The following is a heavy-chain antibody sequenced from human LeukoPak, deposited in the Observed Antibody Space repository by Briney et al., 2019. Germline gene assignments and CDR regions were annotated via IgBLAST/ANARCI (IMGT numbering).Heavy chain of an antibody. CDR2: IYYTGST. J-gene: IGHJ5*02. V-gene: IGHV4-39*01. Sequence: KTSETLSLTCTVSGGSISSSSYYWGWIRQPPGKGLEWIGNIYYTGSTYYNPSLKSRVTISVDTSKNQFSLKLSSVTAADTAVYYCARLGYCITTSCPTADWFDPRGQGTLVTVSS. D-gene: IGHD2-2*03. CDR1: GGSISSSSYY. CDR3: ARLGYCITTSCPTADWFDP.